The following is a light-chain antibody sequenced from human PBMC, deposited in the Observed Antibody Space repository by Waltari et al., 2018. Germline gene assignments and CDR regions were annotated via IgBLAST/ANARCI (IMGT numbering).Light chain of an antibody. CDR3: QSYDTSLSVV. CDR1: GSNLGAGYD. J-gene: IGLJ2*01. CDR2: GTS. Sequence: QSVLTQPPSVSGAPGQRVSISCTGSGSNLGAGYDVHWYQQHPGKAPKLLIYGTSTRPPGVPDRFFGSQSGISASLAITALQAEDEAEYYCQSYDTSLSVVFGGGTKLTVL. V-gene: IGLV1-40*01.